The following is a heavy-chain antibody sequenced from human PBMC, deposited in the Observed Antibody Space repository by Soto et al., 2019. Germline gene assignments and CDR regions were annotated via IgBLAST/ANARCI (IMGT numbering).Heavy chain of an antibody. CDR1: GGSFSGYY. D-gene: IGHD6-13*01. V-gene: IGHV4-34*01. Sequence: QVQLQQWGAGLLKPSETLSLTCAVYGGSFSGYYWSWIRQPPGKGLEWIGEINHSGSTNYNPSLKSRVTISVDTSKNQFSLKLSSVTAADTAVYYCARDSAEDSSSWPTLDYWGQGTLVTVSS. J-gene: IGHJ4*02. CDR2: INHSGST. CDR3: ARDSAEDSSSWPTLDY.